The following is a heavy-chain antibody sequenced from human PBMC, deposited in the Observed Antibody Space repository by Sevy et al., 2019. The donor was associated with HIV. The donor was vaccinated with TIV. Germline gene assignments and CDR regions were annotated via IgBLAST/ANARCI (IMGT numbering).Heavy chain of an antibody. Sequence: ASVKVSCKASGGTFSSYAISWVRQAPGQGLEWMGGIIPIFGTVNYAQKFQGRVTITADESTSTAYMELSSLRSEDTAVYYCASGIAVAGPGYFDYWGQGTLVTVSS. V-gene: IGHV1-69*13. J-gene: IGHJ4*02. CDR3: ASGIAVAGPGYFDY. CDR1: GGTFSSYA. D-gene: IGHD6-19*01. CDR2: IIPIFGTV.